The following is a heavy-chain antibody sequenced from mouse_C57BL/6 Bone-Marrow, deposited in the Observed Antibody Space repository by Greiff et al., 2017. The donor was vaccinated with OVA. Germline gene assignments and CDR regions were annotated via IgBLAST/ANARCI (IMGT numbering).Heavy chain of an antibody. CDR2: IWSGGST. V-gene: IGHV2-5*01. J-gene: IGHJ3*01. D-gene: IGHD2-3*01. Sequence: QVQLKQSGPGLVQPSQSLSITCTVSGFSLTSYGVHWVRQSPGKGLVWLGVIWSGGSTDSHAAFMSIPSITKDNSKSQVVFKMNSLQADDTAIYYCAKNDGYFSFAYWGQGTLVTVSA. CDR1: GFSLTSYG. CDR3: AKNDGYFSFAY.